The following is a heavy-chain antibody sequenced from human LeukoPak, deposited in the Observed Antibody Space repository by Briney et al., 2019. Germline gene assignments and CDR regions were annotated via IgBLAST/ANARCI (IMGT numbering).Heavy chain of an antibody. CDR3: AKQSAGSAAWYSLHYDF. CDR2: VDGGGGGT. CDR1: GFTLSSYA. J-gene: IGHJ4*02. D-gene: IGHD6-13*01. Sequence: GGSLRLSCAAFGFTLSSYAMTWVRQAPGRGPEWVSSVDGGGGGTYYADSVKGRFTISRDNSKDTLYLQMNGLRAEDTAVYFCAKQSAGSAAWYSLHYDFWGQGTLVTVSS. V-gene: IGHV3-23*01.